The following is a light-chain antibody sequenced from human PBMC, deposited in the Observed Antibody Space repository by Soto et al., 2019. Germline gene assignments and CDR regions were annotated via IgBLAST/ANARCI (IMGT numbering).Light chain of an antibody. CDR2: EVS. CDR1: SSDVGGYNY. Sequence: QSALTQPASVSGSPGQSITISCTGTSSDVGGYNYVSWFQHHPGKAPKLIIYEVSYRPSGVSARFSGSKSGDTASLTISGLQAEDEADYYCNSCTDTTRLIFGGGTKLTVL. V-gene: IGLV2-14*01. CDR3: NSCTDTTRLI. J-gene: IGLJ2*01.